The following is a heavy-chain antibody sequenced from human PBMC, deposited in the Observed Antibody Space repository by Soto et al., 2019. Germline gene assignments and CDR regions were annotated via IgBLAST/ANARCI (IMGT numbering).Heavy chain of an antibody. V-gene: IGHV3-23*01. CDR2: ISVSGGST. CDR3: AKDGSDSGSYRRYNWFDP. Sequence: EVQLLESGGGLVQPGGSLRLSCSVSGFTFSSNAMSWVRQAPGKGLEWVSGISVSGGSTFYADSVKGRFTISRDNXKXTXXLQMNILRAEDMAVYYCAKDGSDSGSYRRYNWFDPWGQGTLVTVSS. J-gene: IGHJ5*02. D-gene: IGHD1-26*01. CDR1: GFTFSSNA.